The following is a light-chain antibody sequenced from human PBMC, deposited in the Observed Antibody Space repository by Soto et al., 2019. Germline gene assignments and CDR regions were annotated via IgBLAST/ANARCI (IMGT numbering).Light chain of an antibody. CDR1: QSISVH. Sequence: DIQMTQSPSSLSASVGKTVTITCRASQSISVHLNWYQQKPGKVPKLLIYAASNLQSGVPSSFSGSGSETDFALTISSLQPEDFATYYCQQSYITPYTFGQGTKLQIK. J-gene: IGKJ2*01. V-gene: IGKV1-39*01. CDR3: QQSYITPYT. CDR2: AAS.